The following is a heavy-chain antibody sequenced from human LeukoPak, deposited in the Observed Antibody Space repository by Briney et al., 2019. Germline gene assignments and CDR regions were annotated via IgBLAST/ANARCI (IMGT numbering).Heavy chain of an antibody. J-gene: IGHJ4*02. V-gene: IGHV3-7*01. Sequence: PGESLRLSCAASGFAFTTYWMSWVRQAPGKGLEWVANIKQDGSEKYYVDSVKGRFTISRDNGKNLLYLQMNSLRAEDTAVYYCARAGWGDVVREKIFDYWGQGTLVTVSS. CDR3: ARAGWGDVVREKIFDY. D-gene: IGHD3-10*01. CDR2: IKQDGSEK. CDR1: GFAFTTYW.